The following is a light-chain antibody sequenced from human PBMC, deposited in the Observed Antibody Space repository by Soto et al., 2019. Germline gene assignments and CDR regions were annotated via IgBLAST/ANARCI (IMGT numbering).Light chain of an antibody. CDR2: EVS. Sequence: QSALTQAPSASGSPGQSVTISCTGTSTDVGGYNSVSWFQHHPGKAPKLMIYEVSKRPSGVPDRVSGSKSGNTASLTVSGLQAEDEADYYCSSYGGSNNLIFGGGTKLTVL. CDR1: STDVGGYNS. J-gene: IGLJ2*01. V-gene: IGLV2-8*01. CDR3: SSYGGSNNLI.